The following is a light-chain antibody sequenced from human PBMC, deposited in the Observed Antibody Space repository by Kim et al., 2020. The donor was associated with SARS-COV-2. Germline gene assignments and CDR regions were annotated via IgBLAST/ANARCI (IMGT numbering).Light chain of an antibody. CDR1: SSNIGRNA. Sequence: QRVTISCSGSSSNIGRNAVNWYQQLPGAAPKLLIYASDQRPSGVPDRFSGSKSGSSASLAISGLQSDDEADYYCSVWDGSLQDVLFGGGTKVTVL. J-gene: IGLJ2*01. V-gene: IGLV1-44*01. CDR2: ASD. CDR3: SVWDGSLQDVL.